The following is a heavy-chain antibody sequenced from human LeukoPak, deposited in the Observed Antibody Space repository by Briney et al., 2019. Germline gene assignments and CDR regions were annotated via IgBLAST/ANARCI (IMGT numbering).Heavy chain of an antibody. CDR1: GFTFSSFG. V-gene: IGHV3-30*02. Sequence: PGGSLRLSCAASGFTFSSFGMHWVRQAPGKGLEWVALIRYDGSNQYYADSVKGRFTISRDNSKNTVYLQMNSLRAEDTAVYYCGKDFKSGYGDIWGQGTVVTVSS. CDR2: IRYDGSNQ. D-gene: IGHD5-12*01. J-gene: IGHJ3*02. CDR3: GKDFKSGYGDI.